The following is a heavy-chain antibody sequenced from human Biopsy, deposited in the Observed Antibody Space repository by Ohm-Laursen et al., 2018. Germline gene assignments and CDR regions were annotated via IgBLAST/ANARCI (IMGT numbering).Heavy chain of an antibody. Sequence: GSLRLSCTASGFTFNAYWMYWVRQAPGKGLVWVSHIKSVGSWTNYADSVKGRFTISRDNAKNTLYLQMNSLRAEDTAVYYCVSFLRDLNMAVWGQGTTVTVSS. V-gene: IGHV3-74*01. J-gene: IGHJ6*02. CDR1: GFTFNAYW. D-gene: IGHD3-3*01. CDR3: VSFLRDLNMAV. CDR2: IKSVGSWT.